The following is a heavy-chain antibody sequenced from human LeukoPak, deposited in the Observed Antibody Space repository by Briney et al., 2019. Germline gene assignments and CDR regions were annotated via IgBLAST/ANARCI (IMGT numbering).Heavy chain of an antibody. V-gene: IGHV1-2*02. CDR2: INPNTDDT. CDR3: ARAGSTPYYYYYMDV. Sequence: GASVKVSCKASGYTFTGYFMHWVRQVPGHGLEWMAYINPNTDDTHYAQKFQGRVAVTRDTSISTAYMELSRLRSDDTAVYSCARAGSTPYYYYYMDVWGKGTTVTVSS. J-gene: IGHJ6*03. CDR1: GYTFTGYF.